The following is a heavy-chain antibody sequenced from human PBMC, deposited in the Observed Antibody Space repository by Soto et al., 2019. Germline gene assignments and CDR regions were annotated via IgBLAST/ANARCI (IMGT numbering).Heavy chain of an antibody. Sequence: GASVKVSCKASGGTFSSHAISWVRQAPGQGLEWMGGIIPIFGTANYAQKFQGRVTITADESTSTAYMELSSLRSEDAAVYYCARGGDFWSGYYFDYWGQGTLVTVSS. V-gene: IGHV1-69*13. J-gene: IGHJ4*02. D-gene: IGHD3-3*01. CDR1: GGTFSSHA. CDR3: ARGGDFWSGYYFDY. CDR2: IIPIFGTA.